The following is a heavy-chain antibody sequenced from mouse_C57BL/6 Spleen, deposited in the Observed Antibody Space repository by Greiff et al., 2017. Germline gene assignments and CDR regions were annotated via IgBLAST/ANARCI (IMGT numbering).Heavy chain of an antibody. Sequence: VKVVESGPELVKPGASVKISCKASGYAFSSSWMNWVKQRPGKGLEWIGRIYPGDGDTNYNGKFKGKATLTADKSSSTAYMQLSSLTSEDSAVYFCAGDSSGYAMDYWGQGTSVTVSS. CDR3: AGDSSGYAMDY. CDR2: IYPGDGDT. CDR1: GYAFSSSW. V-gene: IGHV1-82*01. D-gene: IGHD3-2*02. J-gene: IGHJ4*01.